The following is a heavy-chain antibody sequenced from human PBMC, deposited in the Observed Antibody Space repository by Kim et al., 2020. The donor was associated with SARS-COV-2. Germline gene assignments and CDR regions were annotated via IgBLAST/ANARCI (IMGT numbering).Heavy chain of an antibody. Sequence: ASVKVSCKASGYTFTSYAMHWVRQAPGQRLEWMGWINAGNGNTKYSQKFQGRVTITRDTSASTAYMELSSLRSEDTAVYYCARLRWPTSHYYGMDVWGQGTTVTVSS. D-gene: IGHD4-17*01. V-gene: IGHV1-3*01. CDR1: GYTFTSYA. J-gene: IGHJ6*02. CDR3: ARLRWPTSHYYGMDV. CDR2: INAGNGNT.